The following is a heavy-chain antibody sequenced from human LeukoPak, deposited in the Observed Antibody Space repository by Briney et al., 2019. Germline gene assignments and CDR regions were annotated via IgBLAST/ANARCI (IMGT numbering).Heavy chain of an antibody. V-gene: IGHV3-21*01. Sequence: GGSLRLSCAPSAFTFSSDSMNWVRHAPGKGLEWVSSISSSSSYIYYADSVKGRFTISRDNAKNSLYLQMNSLRAEDTAVYYCATSPVGLRYFDWPMGYDYWGQGTLVTVSS. D-gene: IGHD3-9*01. J-gene: IGHJ4*02. CDR3: ATSPVGLRYFDWPMGYDY. CDR1: AFTFSSDS. CDR2: ISSSSSYI.